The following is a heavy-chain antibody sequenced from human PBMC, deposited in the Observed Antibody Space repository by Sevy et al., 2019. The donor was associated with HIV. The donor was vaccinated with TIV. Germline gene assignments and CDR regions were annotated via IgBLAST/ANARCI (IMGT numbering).Heavy chain of an antibody. D-gene: IGHD5-12*01. CDR1: GYTFTGYY. J-gene: IGHJ4*02. CDR3: ARGMATGPYYFDY. CDR2: INPNSGGT. Sequence: ASVKVSCKASGYTFTGYYMHWVRQAPGQGLEWMGWINPNSGGTNYAQKFQGRVTMTRDTSIRTAYMELSRLRSDDTAVYYCARGMATGPYYFDYWGQGTLVTVSS. V-gene: IGHV1-2*02.